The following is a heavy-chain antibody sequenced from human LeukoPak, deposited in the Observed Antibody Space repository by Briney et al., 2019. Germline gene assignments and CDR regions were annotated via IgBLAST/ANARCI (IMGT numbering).Heavy chain of an antibody. CDR1: GFTFSSNY. V-gene: IGHV3-66*01. CDR2: IYRGGSK. CDR3: ARGVYYFDY. D-gene: IGHD2-8*01. Sequence: GGSLRLSCAASGFTFSSNYMSWVRQAPGKGLEWVSDIYRGGSKYYSDSVKDRFTISRNNSKNTLYLQMNSLRAEDTAVYYCARGVYYFDYWGQGTLVTVSS. J-gene: IGHJ4*02.